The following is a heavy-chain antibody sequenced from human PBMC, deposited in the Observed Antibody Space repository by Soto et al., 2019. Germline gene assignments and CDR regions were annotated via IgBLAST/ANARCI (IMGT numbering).Heavy chain of an antibody. V-gene: IGHV3-30*18. D-gene: IGHD6-13*01. J-gene: IGHJ5*02. CDR1: GFTFSTSG. CDR2: ISHDGGAT. Sequence: QVQLVESGGGVVQSGRSLRLSCAASGFTFSTSGMHWIRQAPGKGLEWVAMISHDGGATYYVDSVKDRFTISRDTDKHTLHLQMDSLRPEDTATYYCAKDWGSSGWYNWFDLWGQEILVTVSS. CDR3: AKDWGSSGWYNWFDL.